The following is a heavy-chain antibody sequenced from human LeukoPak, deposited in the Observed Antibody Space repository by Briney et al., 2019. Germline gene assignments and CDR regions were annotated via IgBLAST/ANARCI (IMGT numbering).Heavy chain of an antibody. CDR1: GFTFTNYA. CDR3: ARRPRDTSGYYLGAFHD. D-gene: IGHD3-22*01. Sequence: GGSLRLSCAASGFTFTNYAMTWVRQAQGKGLEWVSVIGASGADTYYSDPVKSRFTVYRDKSQNTLFLDMSSLRAEDTAVYFCARRPRDTSGYYLGAFHDWGQGTTVTVSS. V-gene: IGHV3-23*01. CDR2: IGASGADT. J-gene: IGHJ3*01.